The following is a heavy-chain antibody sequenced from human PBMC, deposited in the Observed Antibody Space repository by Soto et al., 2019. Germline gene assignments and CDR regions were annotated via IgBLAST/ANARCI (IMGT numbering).Heavy chain of an antibody. J-gene: IGHJ4*02. D-gene: IGHD6-13*01. V-gene: IGHV3-33*01. CDR1: GFNFNRFG. CDR2: IWFDGSKT. CDR3: VRGGKNFFDS. Sequence: QVPLVESGGGVVQPGRSLRLSCAASGFNFNRFGMHWVRQIAGKGPEWLAVIWFDGSKTYYADSVKGRFTISRDNSNNTLYLEMDSLRGDDTALYYCVRGGKNFFDSWGQGTLVTVSS.